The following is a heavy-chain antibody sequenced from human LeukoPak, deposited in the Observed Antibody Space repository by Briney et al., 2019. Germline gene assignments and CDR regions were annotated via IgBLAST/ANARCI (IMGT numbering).Heavy chain of an antibody. J-gene: IGHJ6*04. CDR3: AKVGGYYGSGSLDV. CDR1: GFTLSRHA. CDR2: ISGSGGST. D-gene: IGHD3-10*01. Sequence: PGGSLRLSCAASGFTLSRHAMHWVRQAPGKGLEWVSAISGSGGSTYYADSVKGRFTISRDNSKNTLYLQMNSLRAEDTAVYYCAKVGGYYGSGSLDVWGKGTTVTISS. V-gene: IGHV3-23*01.